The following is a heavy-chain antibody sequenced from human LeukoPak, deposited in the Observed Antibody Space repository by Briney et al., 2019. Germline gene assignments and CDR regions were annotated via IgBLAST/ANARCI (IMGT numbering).Heavy chain of an antibody. V-gene: IGHV3-21*01. CDR2: IRSSSSYI. CDR1: GFTFSSDS. J-gene: IGHJ6*02. D-gene: IGHD2-2*01. CDR3: ARGYCSSTSCPNGMDV. Sequence: GGSLTLSCAASGFTFSSDSMNWVRLAPGTGLERVSSIRSSSSYIYYADSVKGRFTISRDNAKNSLYLQMNSLRAEDTAVYYCARGYCSSTSCPNGMDVWGQGTTVTVSS.